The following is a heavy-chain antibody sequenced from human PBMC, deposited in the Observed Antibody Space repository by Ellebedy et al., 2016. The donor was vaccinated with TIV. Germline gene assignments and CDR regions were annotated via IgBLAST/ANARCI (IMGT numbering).Heavy chain of an antibody. CDR3: ARRGSYGDYAVQVNNWFDR. V-gene: IGHV3-7*01. J-gene: IGHJ5*02. CDR1: GFSFRSYW. CDR2: IYQDGGEK. D-gene: IGHD4-17*01. Sequence: PGGSLRLSCEASGFSFRSYWMGWVRQAPGKGLEWVANIYQDGGEKYYVDSVKGRFTISRDNAKNSLYLQLNSLRVEDTAVYYCARRGSYGDYAVQVNNWFDRWGQGTLVTV.